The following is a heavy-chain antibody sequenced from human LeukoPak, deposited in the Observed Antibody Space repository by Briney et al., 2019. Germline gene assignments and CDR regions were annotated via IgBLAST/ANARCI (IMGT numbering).Heavy chain of an antibody. D-gene: IGHD3-16*01. Sequence: ASVKVSCKASGYTFTSYAMHWVRQAPGQRLEWMGRINAGNGNTKYSQEFQGRVTITRDTSASTAYMELSSLRSEDMAVYYCARGSDYYYYMDVWGKGTTVTVSS. CDR1: GYTFTSYA. CDR3: ARGSDYYYYMDV. V-gene: IGHV1-3*03. CDR2: INAGNGNT. J-gene: IGHJ6*03.